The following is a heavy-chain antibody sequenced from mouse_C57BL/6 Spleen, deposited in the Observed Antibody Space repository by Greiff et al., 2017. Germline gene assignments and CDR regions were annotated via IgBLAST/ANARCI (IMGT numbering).Heavy chain of an antibody. CDR3: ARSDSNYPFDY. CDR1: GYTFTDYY. V-gene: IGHV1-19*01. D-gene: IGHD2-5*01. J-gene: IGHJ2*01. Sequence: EVQLQQSGPVLVKPGASVKMSCKASGYTFTDYYMNWVKQSHGKSLEWIGVINPYNGGTSYNQKFKGKATLTVDKSSSTAYMELNSLTSEDSAVYYCARSDSNYPFDYWGQGTTLTVSS. CDR2: INPYNGGT.